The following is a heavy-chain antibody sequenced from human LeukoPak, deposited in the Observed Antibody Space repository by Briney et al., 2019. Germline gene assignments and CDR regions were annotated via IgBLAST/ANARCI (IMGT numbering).Heavy chain of an antibody. CDR3: ARYPVFGEYYYYMDV. CDR2: ISSSGSTI. CDR1: GFTFSSYE. J-gene: IGHJ6*03. D-gene: IGHD3-3*01. V-gene: IGHV3-48*03. Sequence: PGGSLRLSCAASGFTFSSYEMIWVRQAPGKGLEWVSYISSSGSTIYYADSVKGRFTISRDNAKNSLYLQMNSLRAEDTAVYYCARYPVFGEYYYYMDVWGKGTTVTVSS.